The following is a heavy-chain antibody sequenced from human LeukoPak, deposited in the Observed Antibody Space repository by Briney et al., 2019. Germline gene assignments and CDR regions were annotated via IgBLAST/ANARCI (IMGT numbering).Heavy chain of an antibody. Sequence: PSETLSLTCTVSGGSISSYYWSWIRQPAGKGLEWIGRIYTSGSTNYNPSLKSRVTMSVDTSKNQFSLKLSSVTAADTAVYYCARVKSSSWPSYYYYVDVWGKGTTVTVSS. CDR1: GGSISSYY. J-gene: IGHJ6*03. D-gene: IGHD6-13*01. V-gene: IGHV4-4*07. CDR3: ARVKSSSWPSYYYYVDV. CDR2: IYTSGST.